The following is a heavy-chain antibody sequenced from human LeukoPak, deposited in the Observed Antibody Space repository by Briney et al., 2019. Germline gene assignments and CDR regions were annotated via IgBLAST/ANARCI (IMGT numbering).Heavy chain of an antibody. D-gene: IGHD3-10*01. V-gene: IGHV1-69*04. CDR3: ARAVSYYGSGSYHDY. Sequence: SVKVSCKASGGTFSSYAISWVRQAPGQGLEWMGRIIPILGIANYAQKFQGRVTITADKSTSTAYMELSSLRSEDTAVYYCARAVSYYGSGSYHDYWGQGTLVIVSS. CDR2: IIPILGIA. CDR1: GGTFSSYA. J-gene: IGHJ4*02.